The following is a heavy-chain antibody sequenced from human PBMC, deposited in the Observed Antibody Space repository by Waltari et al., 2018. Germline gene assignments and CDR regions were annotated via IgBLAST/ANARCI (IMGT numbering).Heavy chain of an antibody. CDR3: ARDGTGYSSGWYLFDY. CDR2: ISAYNGKT. D-gene: IGHD6-19*01. CDR1: GYTFTSYG. Sequence: QVQLVQSGAEVKKPGASVKVSCKASGYTFTSYGISWVRQAPGQGLEWMGWISAYNGKTNYAQKLQGRLTMTTDTSTSTAYMELRSLRSDDTAVYYCARDGTGYSSGWYLFDYWGQGTLVTVSS. V-gene: IGHV1-18*01. J-gene: IGHJ4*02.